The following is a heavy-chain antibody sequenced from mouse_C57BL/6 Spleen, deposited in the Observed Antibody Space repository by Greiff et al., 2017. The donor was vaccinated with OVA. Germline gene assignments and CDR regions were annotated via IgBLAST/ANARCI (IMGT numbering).Heavy chain of an antibody. CDR3: ARREYDAYWYFDV. D-gene: IGHD2-3*01. J-gene: IGHJ1*03. CDR1: GFTFSSYG. V-gene: IGHV5-6*02. CDR2: ISSGGSYT. Sequence: EVMLVESGGDLVKPGGSLKLSCAASGFTFSSYGMSWVRQTPDKRLEWVATISSGGSYTYYPDSVQGRFTISRDNAKNTLYLQMSSLKSEDTAMYYCARREYDAYWYFDVWGTGTTVTVSS.